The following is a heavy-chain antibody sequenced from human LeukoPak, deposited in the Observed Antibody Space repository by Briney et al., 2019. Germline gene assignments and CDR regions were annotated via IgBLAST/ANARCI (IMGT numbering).Heavy chain of an antibody. Sequence: PGGSLRLSCAASGFTFNSYSMNWVRQAPGKGLEWVSSITSSSDYIYYADSVKGRFTISRDNSKNTLYLQMNSLRAEDTAVYYCAKDLVRQQTSYDYWGQGTLVTVSS. CDR1: GFTFNSYS. D-gene: IGHD6-13*01. CDR2: ITSSSDYI. V-gene: IGHV3-21*04. J-gene: IGHJ4*02. CDR3: AKDLVRQQTSYDY.